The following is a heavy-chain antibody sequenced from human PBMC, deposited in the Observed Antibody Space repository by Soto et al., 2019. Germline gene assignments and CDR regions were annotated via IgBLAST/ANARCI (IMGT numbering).Heavy chain of an antibody. Sequence: GASGKVSCKASGYTFTGYDINWVRQATGQGLEWMGWMNPNSGNTGYAQKFQGRVTMTRNTSISTAYMELSSLRSEDTAVYYCARLYDFWSGYYNDYWGQGTLVTVSS. D-gene: IGHD3-3*01. CDR3: ARLYDFWSGYYNDY. J-gene: IGHJ4*02. V-gene: IGHV1-8*01. CDR1: GYTFTGYD. CDR2: MNPNSGNT.